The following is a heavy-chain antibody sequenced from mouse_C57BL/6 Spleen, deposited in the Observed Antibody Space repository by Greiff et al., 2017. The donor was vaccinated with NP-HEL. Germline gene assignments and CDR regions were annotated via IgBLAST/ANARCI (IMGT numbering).Heavy chain of an antibody. J-gene: IGHJ1*03. CDR3: TTLLLRDWYFDV. CDR2: IDPENGDT. D-gene: IGHD1-1*01. Sequence: VQLQQSGAELVRPGASVKLSCTASGFNIKDDYMHWVKQRPEQGLEWIGWIDPENGDTEYASKFQGKATITADTSSNTAYLQLSSLTSEDTAVYYCTTLLLRDWYFDVWGTGTTVTVSS. V-gene: IGHV14-4*01. CDR1: GFNIKDDY.